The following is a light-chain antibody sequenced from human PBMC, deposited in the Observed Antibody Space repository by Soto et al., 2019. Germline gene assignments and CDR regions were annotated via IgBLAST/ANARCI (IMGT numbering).Light chain of an antibody. Sequence: IQMTQSPSTLSASVGDRVTITCRASETISRWLVWYQQKPGKAPNLLIYKASNLESGVPSRFSGRGSGTEFTLTIDGLQPDDLATYYCQQYAGSPTFGQGTKVDTK. CDR1: ETISRW. CDR2: KAS. V-gene: IGKV1-5*03. J-gene: IGKJ1*01. CDR3: QQYAGSPT.